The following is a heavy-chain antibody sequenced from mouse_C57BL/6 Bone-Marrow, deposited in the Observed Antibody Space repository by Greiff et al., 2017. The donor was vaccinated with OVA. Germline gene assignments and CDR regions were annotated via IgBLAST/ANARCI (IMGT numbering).Heavy chain of an antibody. CDR3: ARYDGSSSYYFDY. CDR1: GYTFTSYW. J-gene: IGHJ2*01. D-gene: IGHD1-1*01. CDR2: INPSSGYT. Sequence: QVQLQQSGAELAKPGASVKLSCKASGYTFTSYWMHWVKQRPGQGLEWIGYINPSSGYTKYNQKFKDKATLTADKSSSTAYMQQSNLTYEDAAVYYGARYDGSSSYYFDYWGQGTTLTVSS. V-gene: IGHV1-7*01.